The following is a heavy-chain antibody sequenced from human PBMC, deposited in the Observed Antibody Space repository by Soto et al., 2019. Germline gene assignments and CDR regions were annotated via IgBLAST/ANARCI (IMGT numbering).Heavy chain of an antibody. Sequence: GGSLRLSCAASGFTFSNYAMHWVRQAPGKGLEWVAVMSYDGSFESYADSVKGRFTISRDNSKNTVHLQMNSLRGEDTAVYYCARESSYNWKYVGYWGQGTLVTVSS. V-gene: IGHV3-30-3*01. D-gene: IGHD1-20*01. CDR2: MSYDGSFE. CDR3: ARESSYNWKYVGY. J-gene: IGHJ4*02. CDR1: GFTFSNYA.